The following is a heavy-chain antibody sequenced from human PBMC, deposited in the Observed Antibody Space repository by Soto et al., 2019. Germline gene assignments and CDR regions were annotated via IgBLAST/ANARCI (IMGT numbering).Heavy chain of an antibody. J-gene: IGHJ4*02. Sequence: PXGSLRLSCTTSGFTFATYVVHGVLNDPGKGLEWVATIWYHGNTYYDKDSIKGRFAASRDNCKNTVFLQMNTLRAEDTATYYCARDRGYGGTYVSDFWGLGTLVTVS. D-gene: IGHD6-25*01. V-gene: IGHV3-33*01. CDR2: IWYHGNTY. CDR1: GFTFATYV. CDR3: ARDRGYGGTYVSDF.